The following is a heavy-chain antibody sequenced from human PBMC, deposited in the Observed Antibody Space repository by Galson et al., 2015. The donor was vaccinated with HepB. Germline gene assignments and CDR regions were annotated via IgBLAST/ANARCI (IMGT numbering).Heavy chain of an antibody. V-gene: IGHV4-59*01. CDR3: ARDSPPDYYGSGSYYDH. Sequence: ETLSLTCTVSGGSISSYYWSWIRQPPGKGLEWIGYIYYSGSTNYNPSLKSRVTISVDTSKNQFSLKLSSVTAADTAVYYCARDSPPDYYGSGSYYDHWGQGTLVTVSS. J-gene: IGHJ4*02. D-gene: IGHD3-10*01. CDR1: GGSISSYY. CDR2: IYYSGST.